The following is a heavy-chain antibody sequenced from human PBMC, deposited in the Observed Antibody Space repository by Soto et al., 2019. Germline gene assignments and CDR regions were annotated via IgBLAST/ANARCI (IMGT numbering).Heavy chain of an antibody. Sequence: QVQLQESGPGLVKPSETLSLTCTVSGGSISSYYWSWIRQPAGKGLEGIGRIYTSGSTNYNPSLKSRVTMSVDTAKTPFSLNLSSVTAADTAVYYCAREVERAFYTAMVYYYYYGMDVWGQGTTVTVSS. CDR3: AREVERAFYTAMVYYYYYGMDV. CDR2: IYTSGST. V-gene: IGHV4-4*07. J-gene: IGHJ6*02. D-gene: IGHD5-18*01. CDR1: GGSISSYY.